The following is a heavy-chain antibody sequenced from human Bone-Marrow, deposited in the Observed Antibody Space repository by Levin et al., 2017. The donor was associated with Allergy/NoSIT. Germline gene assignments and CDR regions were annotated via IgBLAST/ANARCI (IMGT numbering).Heavy chain of an antibody. CDR1: GFSLSTNQMR. Sequence: SGPTLVKPTQTVTLTCTFSGFSLSTNQMRVNWIRQPPGKALEWLARIDWDDDEFYSTSLRSRLTISKDTSKNQVVLTMTNMDPIDTATYYCARMTTDREGLFDYWGQGILVTVSS. V-gene: IGHV2-70*04. CDR2: IDWDDDE. J-gene: IGHJ4*02. D-gene: IGHD1-14*01. CDR3: ARMTTDREGLFDY.